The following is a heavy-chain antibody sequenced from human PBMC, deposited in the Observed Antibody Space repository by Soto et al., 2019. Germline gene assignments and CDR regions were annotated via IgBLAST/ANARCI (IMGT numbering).Heavy chain of an antibody. Sequence: QLQLQESGSGLVKPSQTLSLTCAVSGGSISSGGYSWSWIRQPPGKGLEWIAYIYHSGSNYYTPSPKSRVTISVDRSKNQFSLKLSSVTAADTAVYYCASGLVTTLHYWGQGTLVTVSS. V-gene: IGHV4-30-2*01. CDR2: IYHSGSN. J-gene: IGHJ4*02. D-gene: IGHD4-17*01. CDR1: GGSISSGGYS. CDR3: ASGLVTTLHY.